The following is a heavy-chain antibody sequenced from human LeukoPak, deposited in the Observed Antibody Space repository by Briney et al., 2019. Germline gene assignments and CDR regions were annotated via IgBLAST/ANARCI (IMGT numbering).Heavy chain of an antibody. CDR1: GGSISSSSYY. CDR2: IYYSGST. Sequence: SETLSLTCTVSGGSISSSSYYWGWIRQPPGKGLEWIGYIYYSGSTNYNPSLKSRVTISVDTSKNQFSLKLSSVTAADTAVYYCARDRGGYSGYYDRRGEFDYWGQGTLVTVSS. D-gene: IGHD5-12*01. CDR3: ARDRGGYSGYYDRRGEFDY. V-gene: IGHV4-61*01. J-gene: IGHJ4*02.